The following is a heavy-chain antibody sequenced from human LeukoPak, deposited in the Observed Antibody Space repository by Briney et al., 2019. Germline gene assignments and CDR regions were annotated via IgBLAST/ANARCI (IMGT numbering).Heavy chain of an antibody. Sequence: ASVKASCKVSGYTLTELSMHWVRQAPGKGLEWMGGFDPEDGETIYAQKFQGRVTMTEDTSTDTAYMELSSLRSKDTAVYYCATGGRFLEWLNDYWGQGTLVTVSS. CDR3: ATGGRFLEWLNDY. V-gene: IGHV1-24*01. CDR1: GYTLTELS. D-gene: IGHD3-3*01. J-gene: IGHJ4*02. CDR2: FDPEDGET.